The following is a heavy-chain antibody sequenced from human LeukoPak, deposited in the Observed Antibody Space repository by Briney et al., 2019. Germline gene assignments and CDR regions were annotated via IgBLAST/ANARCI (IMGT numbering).Heavy chain of an antibody. Sequence: GRSLRLSCAASGFIFDDHGMHWVRQAPGKGLEWVSGISWSSGIIGYADSVKGRFTISRDNAKNSLDLQMESLRAEDTAVYYCARPTVTTGVDAFDFWGRGTMVTVSS. CDR3: ARPTVTTGVDAFDF. V-gene: IGHV3-9*01. CDR2: ISWSSGII. J-gene: IGHJ3*01. CDR1: GFIFDDHG. D-gene: IGHD4-17*01.